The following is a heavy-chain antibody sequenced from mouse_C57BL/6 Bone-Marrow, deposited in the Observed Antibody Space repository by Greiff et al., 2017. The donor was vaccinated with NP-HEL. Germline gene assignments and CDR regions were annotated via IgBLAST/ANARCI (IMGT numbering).Heavy chain of an antibody. D-gene: IGHD2-3*01. V-gene: IGHV1-39*01. Sequence: EVQLQESGPELVKPGASVKISCKASGYSFTDYNMNWVKQSNGKSLEWIGVINPNYGTTSYNQKFKGKATLTVDQSSSTAYMQLNSLTSEDSAVYYCAREGVYDGYQGDYFDYWGQGTTLTVSS. CDR1: GYSFTDYN. CDR3: AREGVYDGYQGDYFDY. CDR2: INPNYGTT. J-gene: IGHJ2*01.